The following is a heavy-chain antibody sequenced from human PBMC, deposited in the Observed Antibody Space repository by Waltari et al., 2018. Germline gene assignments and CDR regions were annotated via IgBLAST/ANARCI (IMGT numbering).Heavy chain of an antibody. CDR2: ISDSGGII. D-gene: IGHD3-16*01. CDR1: GFSFSTYV. Sequence: EAQLLASGGGLVQPGGFLLLSCVAPGFSFSTYVMNWVRQALGEGLELVSSISDSGGIINYADSVKGRFTISRDNSKNTLYLQMNSLRVEDSAVYYCARASGVDYWGQGTLVTISS. CDR3: ARASGVDY. J-gene: IGHJ4*02. V-gene: IGHV3-23*01.